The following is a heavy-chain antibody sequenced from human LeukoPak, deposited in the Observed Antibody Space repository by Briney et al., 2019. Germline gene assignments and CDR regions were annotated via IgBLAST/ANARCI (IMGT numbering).Heavy chain of an antibody. D-gene: IGHD3-9*01. Sequence: GGSLRLSCAASGFTFSDYYMSWIRQAPGKGLEWVSYISSSGSTIYYADSVKGGFTISRDNAKNSLYLQMNSLRAEDTAVYYCARSSYDILTGYNPYDYWGQGTLVTVSS. CDR2: ISSSGSTI. J-gene: IGHJ4*02. V-gene: IGHV3-11*01. CDR1: GFTFSDYY. CDR3: ARSSYDILTGYNPYDY.